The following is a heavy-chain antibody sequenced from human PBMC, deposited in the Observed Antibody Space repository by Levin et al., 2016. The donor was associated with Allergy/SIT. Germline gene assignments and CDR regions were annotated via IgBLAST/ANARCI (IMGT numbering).Heavy chain of an antibody. CDR1: GYTFTSYY. J-gene: IGHJ5*02. Sequence: ASVKVSCKASGYTFTSYYMHWVRQAPGQGLEWMGIINPSGGSTSYAQKFQGRVTMTRDTSTSTVYMELSSLRSEDTAVYYCARGDTIFGVVIRWFDPWGQGTLVTVSS. D-gene: IGHD3-3*01. CDR3: ARGDTIFGVVIRWFDP. V-gene: IGHV1-46*01. CDR2: INPSGGST.